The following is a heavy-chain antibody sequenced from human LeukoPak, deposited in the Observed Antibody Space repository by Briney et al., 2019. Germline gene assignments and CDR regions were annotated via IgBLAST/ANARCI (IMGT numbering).Heavy chain of an antibody. D-gene: IGHD3-22*01. CDR2: INPNSGGT. CDR3: ARIRSYSTGYSTPYFFDW. Sequence: ASVKVSCKASGYTFTGYYMHWVRPAAGQGLEWMGWINPNSGGTKLAQKFQGRVTMTRDTSISTAYLELGRLRSDDTAVYYCARIRSYSTGYSTPYFFDWCSQATLVTVPS. V-gene: IGHV1-2*02. CDR1: GYTFTGYY. J-gene: IGHJ4*02.